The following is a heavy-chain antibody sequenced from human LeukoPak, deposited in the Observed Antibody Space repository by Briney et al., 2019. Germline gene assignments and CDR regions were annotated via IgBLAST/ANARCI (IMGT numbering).Heavy chain of an antibody. Sequence: ASVKVSCKASGYTFTGYYMHWVRQAPGQGLEWMGRINPNSGGTNYAQKFQGRVTMTRDTSISTAHMELSRLRSDDTAVYYCARGNRITIFGVVITPAYFDYWGQGTLVTVSS. CDR1: GYTFTGYY. CDR2: INPNSGGT. CDR3: ARGNRITIFGVVITPAYFDY. V-gene: IGHV1-2*06. J-gene: IGHJ4*02. D-gene: IGHD3-3*01.